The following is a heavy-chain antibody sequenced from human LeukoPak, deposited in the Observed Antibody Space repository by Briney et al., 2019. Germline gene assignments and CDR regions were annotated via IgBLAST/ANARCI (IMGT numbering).Heavy chain of an antibody. CDR2: INPNSGGT. D-gene: IGHD3-10*01. CDR3: ARDLYYGSGTTRDY. V-gene: IGHV1-2*02. J-gene: IGHJ4*02. CDR1: GSTFTPYY. Sequence: ASVKLSCKASGSTFTPYYIISVRQSPGLGLEWLSWINPNSGGTNYAQKFQGRVTMTRDTSISTAYMELSRLRSDDTAVYYCARDLYYGSGTTRDYWGQGTLVTVSS.